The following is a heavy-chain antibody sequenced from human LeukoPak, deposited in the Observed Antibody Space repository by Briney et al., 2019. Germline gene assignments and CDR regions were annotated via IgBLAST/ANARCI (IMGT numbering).Heavy chain of an antibody. CDR2: INHSGST. CDR1: GGSFSGYY. D-gene: IGHD3-3*01. V-gene: IGHV4-34*01. CDR3: ARGAYFWSGYSQYNWFGP. J-gene: IGHJ5*02. Sequence: KPSETLSLTCAVYGGSFSGYYWSWIHQPPGKGLEWVGEINHSGSTNYNPSLKSRVTISVDTSKNQFSLKLSSVTAADTAVYYCARGAYFWSGYSQYNWFGPWGQGTLVTVSS.